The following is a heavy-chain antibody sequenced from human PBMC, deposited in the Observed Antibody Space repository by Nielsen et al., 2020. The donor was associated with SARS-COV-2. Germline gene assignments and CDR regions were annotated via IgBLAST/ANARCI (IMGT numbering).Heavy chain of an antibody. J-gene: IGHJ4*02. Sequence: SETLSLTCAVSGGSISSGGYSWSWIRQPPGKGLEWIGYIYHSGSTYYNPSLKSRVTISVDRSKNQFSLKLSSVTAADTAVYYCARDSNYGDFDYWGQGTLVTVSS. CDR1: GGSISSGGYS. CDR3: ARDSNYGDFDY. CDR2: IYHSGST. D-gene: IGHD4-17*01. V-gene: IGHV4-30-2*01.